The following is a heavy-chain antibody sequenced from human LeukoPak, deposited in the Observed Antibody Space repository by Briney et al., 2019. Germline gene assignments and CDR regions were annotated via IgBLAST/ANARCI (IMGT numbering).Heavy chain of an antibody. CDR3: ARRCGTGVAPYYGDYVRSCFHNNRWFDP. J-gene: IGHJ5*02. V-gene: IGHV4-4*02. CDR2: IYHSGGGGT. CDR1: GGSISSSNW. Sequence: SETLSLTCAVSGGSISSSNWWIWLRQPPGKGLEWIGEIYHSGGGGTNYNPSLKSRATISIDNAKNQFSLKLSSVTAADTAVYYCARRCGTGVAPYYGDYVRSCFHNNRWFDPWGQGTLVTVSS. D-gene: IGHD4-17*01.